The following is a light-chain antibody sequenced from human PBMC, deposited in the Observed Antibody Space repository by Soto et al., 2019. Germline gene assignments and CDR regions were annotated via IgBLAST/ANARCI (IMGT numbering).Light chain of an antibody. CDR2: EVT. J-gene: IGLJ1*01. V-gene: IGLV2-14*03. CDR3: SSYRRPTTLV. Sequence: QSVLTQPASVSGSPGQSITISCTGTSTDIGDYNWVSWYQQHPGRAPKLIIYEVTNRPSGVSDRFSGSKSRNTASLTISGLQTDDEADYFCSSYRRPTTLVFGPGTKVTVL. CDR1: STDIGDYNW.